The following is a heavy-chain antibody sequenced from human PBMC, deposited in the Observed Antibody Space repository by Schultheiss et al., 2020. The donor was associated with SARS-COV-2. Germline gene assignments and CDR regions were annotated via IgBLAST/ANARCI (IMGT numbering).Heavy chain of an antibody. V-gene: IGHV3-30*03. CDR2: ISYDGSNK. CDR1: GFTFSSYG. J-gene: IGHJ3*02. CDR3: AGIGVIVVARDAFDI. Sequence: GESLKISCAASGFTFSSYGMHWVRQAPGKGLEWVAVISYDGSNKYYADSVKGRFTISRDNSKNTLYLQMNSLRAEDTAVYYCAGIGVIVVARDAFDIWDQGTTVTVSS. D-gene: IGHD3-22*01.